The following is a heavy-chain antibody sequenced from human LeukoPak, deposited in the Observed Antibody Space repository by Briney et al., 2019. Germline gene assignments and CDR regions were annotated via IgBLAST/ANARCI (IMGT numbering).Heavy chain of an antibody. CDR1: GITLSNYG. D-gene: IGHD3-22*01. V-gene: IGHV3-23*01. J-gene: IGHJ4*02. CDR2: ISDSGGRT. Sequence: GGSLRLSCAVSGITLSNYGMSWVRQAPGKGLEWVGGISDSGGRTNYADSVKGRFTISRDNHKNTLYLQMNSLRAEDTAVYFCAKRGVVIRVILVGFHKEAYYFDSWGQGALVTVSS. CDR3: AKRGVVIRVILVGFHKEAYYFDS.